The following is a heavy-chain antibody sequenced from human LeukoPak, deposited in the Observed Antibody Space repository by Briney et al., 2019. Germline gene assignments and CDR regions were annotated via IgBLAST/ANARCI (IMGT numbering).Heavy chain of an antibody. CDR2: ISGSGGST. D-gene: IGHD4-23*01. CDR1: GFTFDDYA. V-gene: IGHV3-23*01. Sequence: GRSLRLSCATSGFTFDDYAMHWVRQAPGKGLEWVSAISGSGGSTYYADSVKGRFTIPRDNSKNTLYLQMNSLRAEDTAVYYCAKDWRWSRFDPWGQGTLVTVSS. J-gene: IGHJ5*02. CDR3: AKDWRWSRFDP.